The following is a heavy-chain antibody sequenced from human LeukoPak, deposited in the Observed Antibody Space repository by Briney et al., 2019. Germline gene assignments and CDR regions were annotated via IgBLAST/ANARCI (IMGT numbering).Heavy chain of an antibody. J-gene: IGHJ4*02. CDR1: GYSFASYW. CDR2: IYPGDSNT. CDR3: ARRITTGAFDY. V-gene: IGHV5-51*01. D-gene: IGHD4-11*01. Sequence: GESLKISCKGSGYSFASYWIGWVRQMPGKGLEWMGIIYPGDSNTRYSPSFQGQVTISVDKSISAAYLQWSGLQASDTAMYFCARRITTGAFDYWGQGTLVTVSP.